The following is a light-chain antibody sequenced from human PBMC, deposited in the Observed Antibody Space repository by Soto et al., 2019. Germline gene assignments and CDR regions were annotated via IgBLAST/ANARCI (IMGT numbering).Light chain of an antibody. V-gene: IGKV3-15*01. J-gene: IGKJ2*01. CDR2: AAS. CDR1: QSISNN. Sequence: IVMTQSPATLSVFPGERATLSCRASQSISNNLAWLQQKPGQAPGLLIYAASTRATGVPARFSGSGSGTDFTLTINSLQPEDFAVYYCHQYNNWPPMHTFGQGTKLEIK. CDR3: HQYNNWPPMHT.